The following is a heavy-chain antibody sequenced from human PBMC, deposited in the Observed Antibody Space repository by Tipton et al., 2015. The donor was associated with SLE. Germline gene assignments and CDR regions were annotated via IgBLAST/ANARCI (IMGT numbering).Heavy chain of an antibody. D-gene: IGHD2-2*01. V-gene: IGHV3-74*01. CDR2: IKGVGSRT. CDR3: AREDCSTASCYGPDAFDV. J-gene: IGHJ3*01. Sequence: GSLRLSCSASGFTFSTYWMHWVSQVSGKGLVWVARIKGVGSRTSYVDSVKGRFTISRDNAKNTLYLNMNSLRAEDTAVYFCAREDCSTASCYGPDAFDVWGQGTMVTVSS. CDR1: GFTFSTYW.